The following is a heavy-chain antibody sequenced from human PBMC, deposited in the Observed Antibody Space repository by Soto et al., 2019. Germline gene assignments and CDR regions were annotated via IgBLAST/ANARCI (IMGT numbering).Heavy chain of an antibody. V-gene: IGHV1-69*06. CDR2: IIPIFGTA. Sequence: QVQLVQSGAEVKKPGSSVKVSCKASGGTFSSYAMNWVRQAPGQGLEWMGGIIPIFGTANYAQKFQGRVTITADKSTSTAYMELSSLRSEDTAVYYCARDDGTVDTAMAFDYWGQRTLVTVSS. CDR1: GGTFSSYA. D-gene: IGHD5-18*01. CDR3: ARDDGTVDTAMAFDY. J-gene: IGHJ4*02.